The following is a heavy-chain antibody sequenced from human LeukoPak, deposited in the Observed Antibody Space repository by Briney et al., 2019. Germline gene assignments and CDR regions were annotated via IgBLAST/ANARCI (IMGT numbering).Heavy chain of an antibody. CDR2: IRSKAYTYAT. CDR3: ARSITIFGVGNFQH. V-gene: IGHV3-73*01. CDR1: GFTFSGSA. J-gene: IGHJ1*01. Sequence: GGSLRLSCAASGFTFSGSAMHWVRQASGKGLEWVGRIRSKAYTYATAYAASVKGRFTISRDDSKNMAYLQMNSLKTEDTAVYYCARSITIFGVGNFQHWGQGTLVTVSS. D-gene: IGHD3-3*01.